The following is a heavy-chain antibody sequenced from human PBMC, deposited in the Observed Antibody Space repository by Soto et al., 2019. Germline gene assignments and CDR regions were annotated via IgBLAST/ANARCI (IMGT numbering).Heavy chain of an antibody. V-gene: IGHV3-33*01. Sequence: PGGSLRLSCAASGFTFSSYGMHWGRQGPGKGLEWVAVIWYDGSNKYYADSVKGRFTISRDNSKNTLYLQMNSLRAEDTAVYYCAREYSYYDFWSGYYSFDYWGQGTLVTVSS. D-gene: IGHD3-3*01. CDR1: GFTFSSYG. CDR3: AREYSYYDFWSGYYSFDY. J-gene: IGHJ4*02. CDR2: IWYDGSNK.